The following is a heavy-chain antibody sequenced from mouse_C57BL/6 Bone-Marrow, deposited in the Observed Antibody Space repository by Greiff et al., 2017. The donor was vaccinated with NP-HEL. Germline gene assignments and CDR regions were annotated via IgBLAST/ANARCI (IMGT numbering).Heavy chain of an antibody. Sequence: EVKLMESGGGLVKPGGSLKLSCAASGFTFSSYAMSWVRQTPEKRLEWVATISDGGSYTYYPDNVKGRFTISRDNAKNNLYLQMSHLKSEDTAMYYCARSLLSITTVGGYYAMDYWGQGTSVTVSS. CDR3: ARSLLSITTVGGYYAMDY. CDR2: ISDGGSYT. D-gene: IGHD1-1*01. V-gene: IGHV5-4*03. J-gene: IGHJ4*01. CDR1: GFTFSSYA.